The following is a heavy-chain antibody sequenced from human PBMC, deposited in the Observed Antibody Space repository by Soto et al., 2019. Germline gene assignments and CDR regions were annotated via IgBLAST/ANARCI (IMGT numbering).Heavy chain of an antibody. Sequence: PSETLSLTCTVSGGSISSYYWSWIRQPPGKGLEWIGYIYYSGSTNYNPSLKSRVTISVDTSKNQFSLKLSSVTAADTAVYYCARLDYYDSSGYFDYWGQGTLVTVSS. J-gene: IGHJ4*02. D-gene: IGHD3-22*01. CDR1: GGSISSYY. CDR2: IYYSGST. CDR3: ARLDYYDSSGYFDY. V-gene: IGHV4-59*01.